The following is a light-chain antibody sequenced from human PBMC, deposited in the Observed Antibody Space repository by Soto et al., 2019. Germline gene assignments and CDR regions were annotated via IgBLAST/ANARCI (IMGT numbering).Light chain of an antibody. CDR2: DVT. Sequence: QSALTQPRSVSGSPGQSVTISCTGTSGDVGAYNYVSWYQQHPGKAPELIIFDVTRRPSGVPDRFSGSKPGNTASLTVSGLQAEDEADYYCCSYAGSYTFVFGTGTKVTVL. CDR1: SGDVGAYNY. J-gene: IGLJ1*01. V-gene: IGLV2-11*01. CDR3: CSYAGSYTFV.